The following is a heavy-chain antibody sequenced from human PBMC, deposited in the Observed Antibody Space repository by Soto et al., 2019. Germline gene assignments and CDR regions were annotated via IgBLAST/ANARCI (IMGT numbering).Heavy chain of an antibody. J-gene: IGHJ4*02. CDR2: IKSTSDGGAI. CDR3: TVYGGNGAFDS. D-gene: IGHD4-17*01. V-gene: IGHV3-15*01. Sequence: EVKLVESGGRLVKPGGSLRLSCAASGFTFRNAWMSWVRQAPGKGLEWVGRIKSTSDGGAIDYAAPVRGRFTLSRDDSQNTLYLQMNSLKTEDTAVYYCTVYGGNGAFDSWGQGNLVTVSS. CDR1: GFTFRNAW.